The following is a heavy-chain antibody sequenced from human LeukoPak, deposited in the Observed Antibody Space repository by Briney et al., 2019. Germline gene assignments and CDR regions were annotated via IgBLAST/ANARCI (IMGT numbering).Heavy chain of an antibody. Sequence: EASVTVSCKASGYTFTSYGISWVRQAPGQGLEWMGWISAYNGNTNYAQKLQGRVTMTTDTSTSTAYMELRSLRSDDTAVYYCARDKYRVDAFDIWGQGTMVTVSS. CDR3: ARDKYRVDAFDI. J-gene: IGHJ3*02. V-gene: IGHV1-18*01. CDR1: GYTFTSYG. D-gene: IGHD3-16*02. CDR2: ISAYNGNT.